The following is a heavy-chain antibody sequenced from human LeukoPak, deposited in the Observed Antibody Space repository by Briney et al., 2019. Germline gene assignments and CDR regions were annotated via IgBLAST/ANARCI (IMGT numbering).Heavy chain of an antibody. CDR1: GFTFSSDA. Sequence: PGGSLRLSCEASGFTFSSDAMNWVRQAPGKGLEWVSTIRRTGANTYYADSVKGRFTISRDNSKNTLYLQMNSLRAEDTAVYYCAKDLGSSGWYIDYWGQGTLVTVSS. J-gene: IGHJ4*02. CDR2: IRRTGANT. CDR3: AKDLGSSGWYIDY. D-gene: IGHD6-19*01. V-gene: IGHV3-23*01.